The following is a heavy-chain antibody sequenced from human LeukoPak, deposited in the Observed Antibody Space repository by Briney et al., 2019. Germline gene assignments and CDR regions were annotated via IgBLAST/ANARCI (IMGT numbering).Heavy chain of an antibody. CDR3: ARKIGYSYGSDY. Sequence: ASVKVSCKASGYTFTDYYMHWVRQAPGQGLEWMGIINPSGGSTTYAQKFQGRVTMTRDTSTSTVYMALSSLRSEDTAVYYCARKIGYSYGSDYWGQGTLVTVSS. J-gene: IGHJ4*02. D-gene: IGHD5-18*01. CDR1: GYTFTDYY. CDR2: INPSGGST. V-gene: IGHV1-46*01.